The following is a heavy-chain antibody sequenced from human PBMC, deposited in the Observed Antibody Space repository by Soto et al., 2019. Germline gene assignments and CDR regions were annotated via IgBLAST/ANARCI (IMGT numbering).Heavy chain of an antibody. CDR1: GGSISNGGYY. CDR2: IYYSGST. D-gene: IGHD2-15*01. CDR3: ARDRKRRYCSGGSCRSDAFDI. Sequence: TLCLPWTVSGGSISNGGYYRSWIRQPPGKGLEWIGYIYYSGSTYYNPSLKSRVTISVDTSKNQFSLKLSSVTAADTAVYYCARDRKRRYCSGGSCRSDAFDIWGQGTMVTVSS. V-gene: IGHV4-30-4*08. J-gene: IGHJ3*02.